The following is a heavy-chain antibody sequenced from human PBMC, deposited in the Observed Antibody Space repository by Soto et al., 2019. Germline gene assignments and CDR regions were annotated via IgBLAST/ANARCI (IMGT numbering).Heavy chain of an antibody. V-gene: IGHV3-66*01. J-gene: IGHJ4*02. CDR2: IYSSGTT. Sequence: EVQLVESGGGLVQPGGSLRLSCAASGFTVSNNYMTWVRQAPGKGREWVSIIYSSGTTYYADFVKGRFIISRDNSKNTLYLQMNRLRAEDTAVFYCAKAGTPSDFGEFSQWGQGTLVTVSS. D-gene: IGHD3-10*01. CDR3: AKAGTPSDFGEFSQ. CDR1: GFTVSNNY.